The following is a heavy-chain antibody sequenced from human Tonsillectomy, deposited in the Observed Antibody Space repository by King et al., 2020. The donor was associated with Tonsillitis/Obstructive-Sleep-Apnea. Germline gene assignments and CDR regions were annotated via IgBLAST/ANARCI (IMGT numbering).Heavy chain of an antibody. CDR1: GGSISSSSYY. D-gene: IGHD3-22*01. Sequence: MQLQESGPGLVKPSETLSLTCTVSGGSISSSSYYWGWIRQPPGKGLEWIGSIYYSGSTYYNPSLKSRVTISVDTSKNQFSLKLSSVTAADTAVYYCARGTNRRITMIVVDYWGQGTLVTVSS. CDR3: ARGTNRRITMIVVDY. V-gene: IGHV4-39*01. J-gene: IGHJ4*02. CDR2: IYYSGST.